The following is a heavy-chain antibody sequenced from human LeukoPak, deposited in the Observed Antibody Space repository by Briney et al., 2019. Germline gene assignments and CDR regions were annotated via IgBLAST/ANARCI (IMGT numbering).Heavy chain of an antibody. CDR3: AREPSHYYDSSGFQDY. J-gene: IGHJ4*02. D-gene: IGHD3-22*01. V-gene: IGHV1-46*01. CDR1: GGTFSSYA. Sequence: ASVKVSCKASGGTFSSYAISWVRQAPGQGLEWMGIINPSGGSTSYAQKFQGRVTMTRDTSTSTVYMELSSLRSEDTAVYYCAREPSHYYDSSGFQDYWGQGTLVTVSS. CDR2: INPSGGST.